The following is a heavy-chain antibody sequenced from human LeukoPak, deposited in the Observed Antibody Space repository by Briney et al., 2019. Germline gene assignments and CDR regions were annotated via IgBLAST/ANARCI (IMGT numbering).Heavy chain of an antibody. J-gene: IGHJ1*01. D-gene: IGHD2-2*01. Sequence: GGSLRLSCAASGFTFSSYAMSWVRQAPGKGLEWVSAISGSGGSTYYADSVKGRFTISRDNSKNTLYLQMNSLRAEDTAVYYCAKVGCSSTSCYEGATHAEYSQHWGQGTLVTVSS. CDR3: AKVGCSSTSCYEGATHAEYSQH. V-gene: IGHV3-23*01. CDR1: GFTFSSYA. CDR2: ISGSGGST.